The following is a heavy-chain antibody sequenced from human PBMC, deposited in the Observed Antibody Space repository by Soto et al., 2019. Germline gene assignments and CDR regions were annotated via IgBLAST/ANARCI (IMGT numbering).Heavy chain of an antibody. D-gene: IGHD5-18*01. Sequence: RSLTCTVSGGSISSEGYYWSWFRQLPGKGLEWIGDIYYSGTTYHNPSLRSRLTISGDASKNQFSLKLSSVTDADTALYYCARGRGYSYGPYYFDYWGQGTLVTVYS. V-gene: IGHV4-31*03. CDR3: ARGRGYSYGPYYFDY. CDR2: IYYSGTT. CDR1: GGSISSEGYY. J-gene: IGHJ4*02.